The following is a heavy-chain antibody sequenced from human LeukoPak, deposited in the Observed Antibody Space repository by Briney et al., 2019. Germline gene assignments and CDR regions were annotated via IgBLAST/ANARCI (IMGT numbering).Heavy chain of an antibody. D-gene: IGHD5-24*01. V-gene: IGHV3-20*04. CDR3: ARRFRDGYDHDAFDI. Sequence: GGSLGLSCAASGFIFDDYGMAWVRQAPGKGLEWVSGINWNGASTGYADSVKGRFTISRDNAKNSLYLQMNSLRADDTALYYCARRFRDGYDHDAFDIWGQGTMVTVSS. CDR1: GFIFDDYG. J-gene: IGHJ3*02. CDR2: INWNGAST.